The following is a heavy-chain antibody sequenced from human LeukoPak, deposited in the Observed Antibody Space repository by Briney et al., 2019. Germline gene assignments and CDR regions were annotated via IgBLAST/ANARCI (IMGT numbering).Heavy chain of an antibody. CDR1: GASIGSYY. Sequence: SETLSLTCTVSGASIGSYYWGWIRQPPVKGLEWIGTITNSGSTNFNPSLKSRVTMSLDTSNNQFSLKLSFVTAADTALYYCPRRFLGVEFDYWGQGMLVTVSS. CDR3: PRRFLGVEFDY. V-gene: IGHV4-59*01. CDR2: ITNSGST. D-gene: IGHD3-3*01. J-gene: IGHJ4*02.